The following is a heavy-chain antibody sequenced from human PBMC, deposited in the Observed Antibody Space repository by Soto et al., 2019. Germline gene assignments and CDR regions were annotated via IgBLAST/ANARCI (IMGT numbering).Heavy chain of an antibody. J-gene: IGHJ6*02. CDR1: GGSITGYY. Sequence: QVQLQESGPGLVKHSETLSLICDVSGGSITGYYWNWIRQPAGRGLECIGRIQASGNTNYTPSLNSRVNMSMVPSKNQFSLKLSAVTAADSALYYFARSFIAVGGRFSYDMAVWGPGATVPVSS. CDR3: ARSFIAVGGRFSYDMAV. D-gene: IGHD6-19*01. V-gene: IGHV4-4*07. CDR2: IQASGNT.